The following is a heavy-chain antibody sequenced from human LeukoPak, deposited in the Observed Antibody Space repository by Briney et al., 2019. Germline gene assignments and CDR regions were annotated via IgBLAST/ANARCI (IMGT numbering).Heavy chain of an antibody. CDR2: ISAYNGNT. D-gene: IGHD5-24*01. CDR3: ARESRDNYFDY. J-gene: IGHJ4*02. V-gene: IGHV1-18*01. CDR1: GYTFTTYG. Sequence: ASVTVSCTASGYTFTTYGITWMRQAPGQGLEWMGWISAYNGNTNSAQKLQGRVTMTTDTSTTTVYVELRSLTSDDTAVYYCARESRDNYFDYWGQGTLVTVSS.